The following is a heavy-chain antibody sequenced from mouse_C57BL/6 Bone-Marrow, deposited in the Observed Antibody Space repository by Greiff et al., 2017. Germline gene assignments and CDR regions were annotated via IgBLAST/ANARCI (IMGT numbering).Heavy chain of an antibody. J-gene: IGHJ2*01. CDR3: ARLPTAGRIY. V-gene: IGHV1-52*01. Sequence: QVQLQQPGAELVRPGSSVKLSCKASGYTFTSYWMHWVKQRPIQGLEWIGNIDPSDSDTHYNQKFKDKATLTVDKSSSTAYMQLSSLTSEDSAVYCCARLPTAGRIYWGQGTTLTVSS. CDR2: IDPSDSDT. CDR1: GYTFTSYW. D-gene: IGHD1-2*01.